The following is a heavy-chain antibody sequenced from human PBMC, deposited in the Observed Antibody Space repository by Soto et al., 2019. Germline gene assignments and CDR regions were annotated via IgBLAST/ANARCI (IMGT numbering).Heavy chain of an antibody. CDR3: ARVGYGDLAQ. CDR1: GFSFTSYA. Sequence: EGNLLESGGGLLQPGGSLRLSCVASGFSFTSYAMAWVRQAPGMGLEWVCTVTLSGDYTYYADPVKGRFTISRDNSKNTVYLQLSSLRADDTAVYYCARVGYGDLAQWGQGTWVTVSS. J-gene: IGHJ4*02. V-gene: IGHV3-23*01. CDR2: VTLSGDYT. D-gene: IGHD4-17*01.